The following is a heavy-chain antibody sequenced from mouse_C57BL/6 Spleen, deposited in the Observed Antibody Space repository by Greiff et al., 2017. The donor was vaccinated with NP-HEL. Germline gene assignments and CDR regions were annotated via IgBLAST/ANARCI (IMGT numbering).Heavy chain of an antibody. V-gene: IGHV5-4*01. Sequence: EVQGVESGGGLVKPGGSLKLSCAASGFTFSSYAMSWVRQTPEKRLEWVATISDGGSYTYYPDNVKGRFTISRDNAKNNLYLQMSHLKSEDTAMYYCARTPYYYGSSYGDYFDYWGQGTTLTVSS. D-gene: IGHD1-1*01. CDR1: GFTFSSYA. J-gene: IGHJ2*01. CDR3: ARTPYYYGSSYGDYFDY. CDR2: ISDGGSYT.